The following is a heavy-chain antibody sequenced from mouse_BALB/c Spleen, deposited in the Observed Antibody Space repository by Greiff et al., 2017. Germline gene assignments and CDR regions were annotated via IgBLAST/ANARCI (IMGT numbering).Heavy chain of an antibody. CDR2: IDPENGDT. Sequence: VQLQQSGAELVRSGASVKLSCTASGFNIKDYYMHWVKQRPEQGLEWIGWIDPENGDTEYAPKFKSKATLTVDNSSSTAYMELRSLTSEDSAVYYCARATMITYYAMDYWGQGTSVTVSS. V-gene: IGHV14-4*02. CDR1: GFNIKDYY. J-gene: IGHJ4*01. D-gene: IGHD2-4*01. CDR3: ARATMITYYAMDY.